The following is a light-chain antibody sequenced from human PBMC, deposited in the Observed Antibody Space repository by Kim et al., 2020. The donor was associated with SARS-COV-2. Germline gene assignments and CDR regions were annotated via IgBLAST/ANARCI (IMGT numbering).Light chain of an antibody. CDR3: QQYNSYPPT. V-gene: IGKV1D-16*01. CDR2: AAS. J-gene: IGKJ4*01. Sequence: ASGGDSLTITCRASQGISSWLALYQQTPERAPKSRIYAASSLQSGVPSRFSGSGSGTDFTHTISSLQSEDLSTYYCQQYNSYPPTFGGGTKVDIK. CDR1: QGISSW.